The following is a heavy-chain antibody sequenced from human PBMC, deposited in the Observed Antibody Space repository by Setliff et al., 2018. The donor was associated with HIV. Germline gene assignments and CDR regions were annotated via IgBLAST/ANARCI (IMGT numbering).Heavy chain of an antibody. CDR3: ARVSTAVTAAPLDY. J-gene: IGHJ4*02. Sequence: KTSETLSLTCVVNGESFRGHFWTWIRQTPGKGLQWIGEIRHSGNTNYNPSLKSRLTMAVDTYKSQFSLRLESMTAADTAMYYCARVSTAVTAAPLDYWGQGTLVTVSS. D-gene: IGHD4-17*01. CDR1: GESFRGHF. CDR2: IRHSGNT. V-gene: IGHV4-34*01.